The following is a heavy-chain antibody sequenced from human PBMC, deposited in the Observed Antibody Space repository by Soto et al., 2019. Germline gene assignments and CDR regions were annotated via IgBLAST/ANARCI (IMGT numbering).Heavy chain of an antibody. V-gene: IGHV5-10-1*01. CDR2: IDPSDSYT. CDR3: ARHVFGSTGFDY. D-gene: IGHD3-16*01. Sequence: GESLKISCKGSEYSFTSYCIIWVRQMPGKGLEWMGRIDPSDSYTNYSPSFQGHVTISADKSISTAYLQWSSLKASDTAMYYCARHVFGSTGFDYWGQGTLVTVSS. J-gene: IGHJ4*02. CDR1: EYSFTSYC.